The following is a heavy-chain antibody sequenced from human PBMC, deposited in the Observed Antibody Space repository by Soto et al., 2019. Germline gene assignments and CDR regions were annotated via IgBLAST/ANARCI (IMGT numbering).Heavy chain of an antibody. J-gene: IGHJ5*02. V-gene: IGHV1-69*01. D-gene: IGHD3-3*01. CDR3: AGDSGGSVFWSASPALSRVSWFDP. Sequence: QVQLVQSGAEVKKPGSSVKVSCKAFGGTFASYSISWVRQAPGQGLEWMGGIIPFLSSTKFAQNFQGRVTVSADESMSTWDMDLRGLRSEDPAVYYWAGDSGGSVFWSASPALSRVSWFDPGGQGTLVTLSS. CDR2: IIPFLSST. CDR1: GGTFASYS.